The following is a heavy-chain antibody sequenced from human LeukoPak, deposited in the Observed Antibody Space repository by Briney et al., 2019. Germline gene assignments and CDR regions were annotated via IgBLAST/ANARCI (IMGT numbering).Heavy chain of an antibody. J-gene: IGHJ5*02. Sequence: SETLSLTCTVSGGSISRSSYYWGWIRQPPGKGLEWIGSIYYSGSTYYNPSLKSRVTISVDTSKNQFSLKLSSVTAADTAVYYCASLNWFDPWGQGTLVTVSS. V-gene: IGHV4-39*01. CDR1: GGSISRSSYY. CDR2: IYYSGST. CDR3: ASLNWFDP.